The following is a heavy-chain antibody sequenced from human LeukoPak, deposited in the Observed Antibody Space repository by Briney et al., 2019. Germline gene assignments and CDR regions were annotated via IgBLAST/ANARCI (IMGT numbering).Heavy chain of an antibody. CDR2: ISSSGSTI. CDR3: ARDPEYYDSSGTFDY. Sequence: AGGSLRLSCAASGFTFSDYYMSWIRQAPGKGREWVSYISSSGSTIYYADSVKGRFTISRDNAKNSLYLQMNSLRAEDTAVYYCARDPEYYDSSGTFDYWGQGTLVTVSS. V-gene: IGHV3-11*01. D-gene: IGHD3-22*01. J-gene: IGHJ4*02. CDR1: GFTFSDYY.